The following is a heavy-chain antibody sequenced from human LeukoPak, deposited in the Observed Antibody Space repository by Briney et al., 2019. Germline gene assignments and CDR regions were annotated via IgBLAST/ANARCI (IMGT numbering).Heavy chain of an antibody. CDR1: GYTFTSYA. CDR3: ARGGYRSPLA. CDR2: ISAYNGNT. V-gene: IGHV1-18*01. J-gene: IGHJ5*02. D-gene: IGHD2-15*01. Sequence: ASVKVSCKTSGYTFTSYAINWVRQAPGQGLEWVGWISAYNGNTYYGQDFEGRVTMTTETSTSTAYMELRSLRSDDTAVYYCARGGYRSPLAWGQGTLVTVSS.